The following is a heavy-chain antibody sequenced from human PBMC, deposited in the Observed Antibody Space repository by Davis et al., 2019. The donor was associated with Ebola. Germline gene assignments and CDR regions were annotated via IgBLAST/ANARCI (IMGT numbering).Heavy chain of an antibody. D-gene: IGHD6-19*01. CDR3: ARKPAVAGTEVDY. Sequence: MPSETLSLTCAVYAGSFSGYYWSWIRQPPGKGLEWIAEINHSGSTNYNPSLKSRVTISVDTSKNQFPLKLSSVTAADTAMYYCARKPAVAGTEVDYWGRGTLVTVSS. V-gene: IGHV4-34*01. J-gene: IGHJ4*02. CDR1: AGSFSGYY. CDR2: INHSGST.